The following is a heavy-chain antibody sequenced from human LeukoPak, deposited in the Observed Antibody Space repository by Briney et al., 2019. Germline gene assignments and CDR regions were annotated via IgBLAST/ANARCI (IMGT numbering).Heavy chain of an antibody. CDR3: ATETIGRHYDY. D-gene: IGHD1-14*01. CDR2: IGPTGTDR. CDR1: GFTFSSCG. J-gene: IGHJ4*02. Sequence: PGGSLRLSCAATGFTFSSCGFNWVRQAPGKGLEWVSSIGPTGTDRYYADSVRGRFTISRDNAKNSMYLQMDSLRDEDTAVYYCATETIGRHYDYWGQGTLLTVSS. V-gene: IGHV3-21*01.